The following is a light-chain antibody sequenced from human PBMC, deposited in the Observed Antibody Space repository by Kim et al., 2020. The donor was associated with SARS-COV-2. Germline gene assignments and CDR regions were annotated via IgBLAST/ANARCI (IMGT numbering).Light chain of an antibody. Sequence: SASVGDSVTITCQASQDMTNYLNWYQQKPGKAPKLLIYDASNVETGVPSRFSGSVSGTDFTFTISSLQPEDIATYYCQQYDNLSLTFGGGTNLEI. CDR2: DAS. J-gene: IGKJ4*01. V-gene: IGKV1-33*01. CDR3: QQYDNLSLT. CDR1: QDMTNY.